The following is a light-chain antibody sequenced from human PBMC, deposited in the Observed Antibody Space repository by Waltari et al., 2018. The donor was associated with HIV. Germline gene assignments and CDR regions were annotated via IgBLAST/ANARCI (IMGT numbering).Light chain of an antibody. Sequence: SYVLTQPPSVSVAAGKTATITCGGTNIGRKTVNWYQQRPGPAPVLVIHDDKDRPTGIPERFSGSNSGNTATLTINRVEVGDEADYYCQVWNDGADREFGGGTKLAVL. CDR3: QVWNDGADRE. V-gene: IGLV3-21*04. CDR2: DDK. J-gene: IGLJ3*02. CDR1: NIGRKT.